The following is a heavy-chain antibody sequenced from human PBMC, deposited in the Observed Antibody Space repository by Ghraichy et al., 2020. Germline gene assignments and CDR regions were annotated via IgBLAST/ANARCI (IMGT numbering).Heavy chain of an antibody. CDR1: GFTFSSYA. Sequence: GESLNISCAASGFTFSSYAMSWVRQAPGKGLEWVSAISGSGGSTYYADSVKGRFTISRDNSKNTLYLQMNSLRAEDTAVYYCAKDRMVRGARVYGMDVWGQGTPVTVSS. D-gene: IGHD3-10*01. CDR3: AKDRMVRGARVYGMDV. J-gene: IGHJ6*02. CDR2: ISGSGGST. V-gene: IGHV3-23*01.